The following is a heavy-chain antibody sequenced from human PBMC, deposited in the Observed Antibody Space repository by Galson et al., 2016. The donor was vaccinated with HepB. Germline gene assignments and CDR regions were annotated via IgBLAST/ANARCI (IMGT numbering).Heavy chain of an antibody. D-gene: IGHD2-15*01. V-gene: IGHV2-5*01. CDR2: IHWNDDE. CDR3: AHRRSGYCNTVNCLYFDY. Sequence: PALVKPTQTLTLTCTFSGFSLSTAGEAVGWTRQPPGKALEWLALIHWNDDERYSPSLRSRLTITKDTSKNQVVLTVTNMDPVDTATYFCAHRRSGYCNTVNCLYFDYWGQGTLATVSS. CDR1: GFSLSTAGEA. J-gene: IGHJ4*02.